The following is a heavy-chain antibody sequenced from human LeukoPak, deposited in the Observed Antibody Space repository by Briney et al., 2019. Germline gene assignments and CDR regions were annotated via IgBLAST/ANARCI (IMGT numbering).Heavy chain of an antibody. CDR3: ARDRYYFDSSDYYFFDS. J-gene: IGHJ4*02. CDR2: ISAYNGNT. D-gene: IGHD3-22*01. V-gene: IGHV1-18*01. CDR1: GYTFTNYG. Sequence: ASVKVSCKASGYTFTNYGISWVRQAPGQGLEWMGWISAYNGNTYYTQNLQGRVTMTTDTSPSTAYMELRSLRSDDTAVYYCARDRYYFDSSDYYFFDSWGQGTLVTVSS.